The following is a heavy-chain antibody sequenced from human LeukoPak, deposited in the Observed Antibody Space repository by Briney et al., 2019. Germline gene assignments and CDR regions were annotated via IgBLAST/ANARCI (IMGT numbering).Heavy chain of an antibody. CDR1: GFTLSSYS. Sequence: PGGSLRLSCAASGFTLSSYSMNWVRQAPGKGLEWVSYISSSSSTIYYADSVKGRFTISRDNAKNSLYLQMNSLRAEDTAVYYCARDLDFWAAYYFDYWGQGTLVTVSS. D-gene: IGHD3-3*01. CDR3: ARDLDFWAAYYFDY. CDR2: ISSSSSTI. J-gene: IGHJ4*02. V-gene: IGHV3-48*01.